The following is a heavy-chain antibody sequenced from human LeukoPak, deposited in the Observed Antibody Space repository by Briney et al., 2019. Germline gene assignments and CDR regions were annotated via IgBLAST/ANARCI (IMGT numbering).Heavy chain of an antibody. CDR2: INHSGST. CDR1: GGSFSGYY. V-gene: IGHV4-34*01. D-gene: IGHD1-1*01. J-gene: IGHJ4*02. Sequence: SETLSLTCAVYGGSFSGYYWSWIRQPPGKGLEWIGEINHSGSTNYNPSLKSRVTISVDTSKNQFSLKLSSVTAADTAVYYCARTNARYLDYWGQGTLVTVSS. CDR3: ARTNARYLDY.